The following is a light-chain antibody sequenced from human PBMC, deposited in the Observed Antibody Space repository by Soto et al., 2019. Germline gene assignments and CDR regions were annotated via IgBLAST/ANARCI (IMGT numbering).Light chain of an antibody. CDR3: QTWGTGIYVV. CDR1: SGHSSYA. J-gene: IGLJ2*01. CDR2: LNSDGSH. Sequence: QSVLTQSPSASASLGASVKLTCTLSSGHSSYAIAWHQQQPEKGPRYLMKLNSDGSHSKGDWIPDRFSGSSSGAERYLTISGLQSEDEADYYCQTWGTGIYVVFGGGTKVTVL. V-gene: IGLV4-69*01.